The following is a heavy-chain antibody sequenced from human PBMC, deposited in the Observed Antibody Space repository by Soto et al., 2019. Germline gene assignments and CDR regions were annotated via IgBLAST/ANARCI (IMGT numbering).Heavy chain of an antibody. Sequence: GGSLRLSCAASGFTFSSYAMSWVRQAPGKGLEWVSAISGSGGSTYYADSVKGRFTISRDNSKNTLYLQMNSLRAEDTAVYYCAKTPIVDYYYYGMDVWGQGTTVTVSS. J-gene: IGHJ6*02. D-gene: IGHD3-22*01. CDR3: AKTPIVDYYYYGMDV. CDR1: GFTFSSYA. CDR2: ISGSGGST. V-gene: IGHV3-23*01.